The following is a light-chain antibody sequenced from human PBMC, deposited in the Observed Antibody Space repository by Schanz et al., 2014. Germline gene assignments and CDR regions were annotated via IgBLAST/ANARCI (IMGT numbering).Light chain of an antibody. J-gene: IGKJ1*01. Sequence: EIVMTQSPATLSVSPGERATLSCRASQSVSSNLAWYQQKPGQAPRLLIYGASTRATGIPARFSGSGSGTEFTLTISRLEPEDFAVYYCQQYGSSPWTFGQGTKVEIK. CDR1: QSVSSN. CDR2: GAS. V-gene: IGKV3D-15*02. CDR3: QQYGSSPWT.